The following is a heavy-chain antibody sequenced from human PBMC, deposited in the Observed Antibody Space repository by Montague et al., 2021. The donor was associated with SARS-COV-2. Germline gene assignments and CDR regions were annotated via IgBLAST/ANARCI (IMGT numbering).Heavy chain of an antibody. J-gene: IGHJ4*02. CDR3: AHRLPAVAAFDY. CDR1: GFSLSTRTMG. V-gene: IGHV2-5*02. CDR2: IYWDDDK. D-gene: IGHD6-6*01. Sequence: PALVKPTQTLTLTCNFSGFSLSTRTMGVGWIRQPPGKALEWLALIYWDDDKRYSPSLKSRLTITKVTSKNQVVLTMTNMDPVDTATYYCAHRLPAVAAFDYWGQGTLVTVSS.